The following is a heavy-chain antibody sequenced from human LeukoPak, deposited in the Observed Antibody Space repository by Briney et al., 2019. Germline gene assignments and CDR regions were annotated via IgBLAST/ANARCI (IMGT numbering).Heavy chain of an antibody. D-gene: IGHD3-22*01. V-gene: IGHV4-4*07. CDR2: IYTSGST. J-gene: IGHJ3*02. Sequence: PSETLSLTCTVSGGSISSYYWSWIRQPAGKGLEWIGRIYTSGSTNYNPSLKSRVTISVDKSKNQFSLELSSVTAADTAVYYCARCDYYDSSGLPLDAFDIWGQGTMVTVSS. CDR3: ARCDYYDSSGLPLDAFDI. CDR1: GGSISSYY.